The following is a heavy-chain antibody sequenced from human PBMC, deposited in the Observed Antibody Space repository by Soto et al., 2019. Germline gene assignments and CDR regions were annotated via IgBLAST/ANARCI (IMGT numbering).Heavy chain of an antibody. CDR1: GFTFSSYA. CDR3: AKDGDQEDIVVVVAAFWFDP. CDR2: ISGSGGST. Sequence: GGSLRLSCAASGFTFSSYAMSWVRQAPGKGLEWVSAISGSGGSTYYADSVKGRFTISRDNSKNTLYLQMNSLRAEDTAVYYCAKDGDQEDIVVVVAAFWFDPWGQGTLVTVSS. V-gene: IGHV3-23*01. D-gene: IGHD2-15*01. J-gene: IGHJ5*02.